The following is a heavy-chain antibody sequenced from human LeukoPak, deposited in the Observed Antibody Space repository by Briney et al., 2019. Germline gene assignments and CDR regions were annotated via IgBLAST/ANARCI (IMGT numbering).Heavy chain of an antibody. D-gene: IGHD3-10*01. CDR1: GYTFTGYY. V-gene: IGHV1-2*02. CDR3: ARDPISGSGSYYYYMDV. Sequence: GASVKVSCKASGYTFTGYYMHWVRQAPGQGLEWMGWINPNSGGTNYAQKFQGRVTMTRDTSINTAYMELSRLRSDDTAVYYCARDPISGSGSYYYYMDVWGKGTTVTVSS. J-gene: IGHJ6*03. CDR2: INPNSGGT.